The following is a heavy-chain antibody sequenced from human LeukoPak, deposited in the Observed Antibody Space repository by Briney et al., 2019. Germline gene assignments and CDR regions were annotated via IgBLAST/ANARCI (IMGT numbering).Heavy chain of an antibody. Sequence: GQSLRLSCVTSGFNFNSHGMHWVRQAPGKGLEWVAVISYEGSNQYYADSVKGRFTFTRDNSKNTLYLQMNSLRPADTAIYYCVKDGIRYFDSWGQGTLVTVSS. J-gene: IGHJ4*02. CDR1: GFNFNSHG. CDR3: VKDGIRYFDS. D-gene: IGHD1-26*01. CDR2: ISYEGSNQ. V-gene: IGHV3-30*18.